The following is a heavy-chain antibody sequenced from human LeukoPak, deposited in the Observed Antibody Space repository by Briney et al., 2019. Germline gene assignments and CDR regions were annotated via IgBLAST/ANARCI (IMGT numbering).Heavy chain of an antibody. CDR3: ARGYYYGSGTLGPFDP. D-gene: IGHD3-10*01. CDR2: ISSSGSSI. J-gene: IGHJ5*02. V-gene: IGHV3-48*03. Sequence: GGSLRLSCAASGFSFSSHEMNWVRQAPGKGLEWVSYISSSGSSIYNADSVKGRFTISRDNAKNSLYLQMNSLRAEDTAVYYCARGYYYGSGTLGPFDPWGQGTLVTVSS. CDR1: GFSFSSHE.